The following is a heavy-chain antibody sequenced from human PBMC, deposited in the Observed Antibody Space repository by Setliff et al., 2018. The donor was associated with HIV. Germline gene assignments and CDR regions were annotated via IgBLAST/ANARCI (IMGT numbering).Heavy chain of an antibody. CDR2: INNDGSST. V-gene: IGHV3-74*01. D-gene: IGHD2-21*01. Sequence: GGSLRLSCAASGFTFSNYWMHWVRQVPGKGLAWVSRINNDGSSTSYADSVKGRFTISRDNAKNTLYLQMDSLTAEDTAVYHCGGASVSYWGQGTLVTVSS. CDR3: GGASVSY. CDR1: GFTFSNYW. J-gene: IGHJ4*02.